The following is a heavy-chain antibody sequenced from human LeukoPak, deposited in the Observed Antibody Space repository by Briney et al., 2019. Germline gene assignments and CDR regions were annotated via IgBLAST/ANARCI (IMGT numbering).Heavy chain of an antibody. CDR2: ISGSGGST. CDR3: AKDPALSDCSSTSCYPDY. J-gene: IGHJ4*02. V-gene: IGHV3-23*01. CDR1: GFTFSSYA. Sequence: GGSLRLSCAASGFTFSSYAMSWVRQAPGKGLEWVSAISGSGGSTYYADSVKGRFTISRDNSKNTLYLQMNSLRAEDTAVYYCAKDPALSDCSSTSCYPDYWGRGTLVTVSS. D-gene: IGHD2-2*01.